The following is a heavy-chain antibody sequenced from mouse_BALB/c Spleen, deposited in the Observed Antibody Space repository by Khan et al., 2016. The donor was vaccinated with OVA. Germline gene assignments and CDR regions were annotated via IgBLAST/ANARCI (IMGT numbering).Heavy chain of an antibody. CDR2: ISYSGSN. J-gene: IGHJ2*01. CDR3: ARTARIKY. D-gene: IGHD1-2*01. CDR1: GYSITSGYG. V-gene: IGHV3-2*02. Sequence: EVQLQESGPGLVKPSQSLSLTCTVTGYSITSGYGWNWIRQFPGNKLEWMGYISYSGSNNYNPSLKSRISITRDTSKNRFFLQLNSVTTEDTATYYCARTARIKYWGQGTTLTVS.